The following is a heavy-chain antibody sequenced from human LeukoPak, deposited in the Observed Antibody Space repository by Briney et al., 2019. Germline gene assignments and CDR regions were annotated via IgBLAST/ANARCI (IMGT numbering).Heavy chain of an antibody. CDR3: ADYGVSGVRNNFY. CDR1: GLAFSSYA. Sequence: GSLRLSCAASGLAFSSYALSWVRQAPGKGLEWVSTISVASNTFYADSVKGRFTISRDNSRNTVYLQMTSLRADDTAVYYCADYGVSGVRNNFYWGQGTLVTVSS. D-gene: IGHD3-10*01. V-gene: IGHV3-23*01. CDR2: ISVASNT. J-gene: IGHJ4*02.